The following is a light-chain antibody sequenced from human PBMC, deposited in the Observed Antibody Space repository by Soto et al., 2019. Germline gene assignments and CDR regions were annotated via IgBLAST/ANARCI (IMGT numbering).Light chain of an antibody. CDR3: LQNRSSPYT. Sequence: EIVLTQSPDTLSLSLGERGSLSCRASQSVSSDYLAWFQQKPGQAPRLLISAASNRAAGTPDRFSGSGSGTYFTITFTSLEPEDNAVYFCLQNRSSPYTFGQGTRLEIQ. CDR2: AAS. J-gene: IGKJ2*01. V-gene: IGKV3-20*01. CDR1: QSVSSDY.